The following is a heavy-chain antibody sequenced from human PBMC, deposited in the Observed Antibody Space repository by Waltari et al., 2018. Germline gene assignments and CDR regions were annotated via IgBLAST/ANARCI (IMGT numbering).Heavy chain of an antibody. CDR2: ISSSSSTI. Sequence: EVQLVESGGGLVQPGGSLRLSCAASGFTFSSYSMNWVRQAPGKGLEWVSYISSSSSTIYYADSVKGRFTISRDNAKNSLYLQMNSLRAEDTAVYYCARQAYCGGDCSINRFPFDYWGQGTLVTVSS. V-gene: IGHV3-48*04. J-gene: IGHJ4*02. D-gene: IGHD2-21*01. CDR1: GFTFSSYS. CDR3: ARQAYCGGDCSINRFPFDY.